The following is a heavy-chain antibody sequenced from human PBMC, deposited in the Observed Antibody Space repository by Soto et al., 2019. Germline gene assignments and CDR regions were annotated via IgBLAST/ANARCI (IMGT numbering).Heavy chain of an antibody. CDR2: IYYNGNT. CDR1: GGSVSSTGHF. D-gene: IGHD2-21*01. CDR3: ARQNYCGFSTCHGY. V-gene: IGHV4-39*01. Sequence: SETLSLTCTVSGGSVSSTGHFWGWIRQPPGKGLEWLGRIYYNGNTDYNPSLKSRITISVDTSKNQFSLKLSSVTAADTAVYYCARQNYCGFSTCHGYWGQGSLVTVSS. J-gene: IGHJ4*02.